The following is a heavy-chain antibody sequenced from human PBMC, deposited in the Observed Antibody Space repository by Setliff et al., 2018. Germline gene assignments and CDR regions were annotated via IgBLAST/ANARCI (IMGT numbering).Heavy chain of an antibody. CDR1: GFTFSSCG. CDR2: IKQDGSEK. Sequence: GSLRLSCAASGFTFSSCGMHWVRQAPGKGLEWVANIKQDGSEKYYVDSVKGRFTISRDNAKNSLYLQMNSLRAEDTAVYYCARDDSNDYYDFWSGYSDAFDIWGQGTMVTVSS. D-gene: IGHD3-3*01. CDR3: ARDDSNDYYDFWSGYSDAFDI. V-gene: IGHV3-7*01. J-gene: IGHJ3*02.